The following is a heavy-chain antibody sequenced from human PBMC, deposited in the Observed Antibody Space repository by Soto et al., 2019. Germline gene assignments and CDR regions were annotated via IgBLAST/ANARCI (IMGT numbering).Heavy chain of an antibody. Sequence: QVQLVQSGAEVKKPGASVKVSCKASGYTFTSYGISWVRQAPGQGLEWMGWISAYNGNTNYAQKLQGRVTMTSDTSTSTAYMELRSLRPDDTAVYYCARFSGLPAAIFSLNYYYYYGMDVWGQGTTVTVSS. CDR2: ISAYNGNT. V-gene: IGHV1-18*01. CDR3: ARFSGLPAAIFSLNYYYYYGMDV. J-gene: IGHJ6*02. CDR1: GYTFTSYG. D-gene: IGHD2-2*01.